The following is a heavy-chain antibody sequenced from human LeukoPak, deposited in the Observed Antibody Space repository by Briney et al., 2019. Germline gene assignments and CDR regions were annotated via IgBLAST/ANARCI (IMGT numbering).Heavy chain of an antibody. CDR1: GGSFSGYY. CDR2: INHSGST. CDR3: ARGLGVTIFGVVIDWYFDL. J-gene: IGHJ2*01. D-gene: IGHD3-3*01. V-gene: IGHV4-34*01. Sequence: SETLSLTCAVYGGSFSGYYWSWIRQPPGKGLEWIGEINHSGSTNYNPSLKSRVTISVDTSKNQFSLKLSSVTAEDTAVYYCARGLGVTIFGVVIDWYFDLWGRGTLVTVSS.